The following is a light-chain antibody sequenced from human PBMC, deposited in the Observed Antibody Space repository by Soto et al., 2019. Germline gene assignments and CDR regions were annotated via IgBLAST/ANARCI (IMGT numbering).Light chain of an antibody. J-gene: IGLJ1*01. Sequence: QSVLTQPPSVSGAPGQRVTFSCTGSTSNIGAGYDVHWYQQLPGTSPKLLIFGNSNRPSGVSDRFSASSSGSSASLAITGHQAADAADTYLYSYVTSLSGSYVFGSGTKVTVL. CDR1: TSNIGAGYD. CDR3: YSYVTSLSGSYV. V-gene: IGLV1-40*01. CDR2: GNS.